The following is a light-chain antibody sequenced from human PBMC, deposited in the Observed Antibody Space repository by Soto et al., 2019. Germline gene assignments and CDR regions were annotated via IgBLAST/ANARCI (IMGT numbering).Light chain of an antibody. CDR1: QNISRI. CDR2: LAS. CDR3: QQSYSVPYT. J-gene: IGKJ2*01. Sequence: DIQMTQSPSSLSATVGDRVTITCRASQNISRILNWYQQKPGGAPKLLIHLASTLPSGIPSRFSGRGSGTDFTLSIASLEPDDFAPYFCQQSYSVPYTFGQGTNLDI. V-gene: IGKV1-39*01.